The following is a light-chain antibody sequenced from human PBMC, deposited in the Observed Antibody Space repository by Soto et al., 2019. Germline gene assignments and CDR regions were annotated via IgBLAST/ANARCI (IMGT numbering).Light chain of an antibody. CDR2: GNS. Sequence: QSVLTQPPSVAGAPGQRVTISCTGSSSNIGAGYDVHWYQQLPGTAPKLLIYGNSTRPSGVPDRFSGSKSGTSASLAITGLQAEYEADYYCQSYDSSLRVFGGGTQLTVL. CDR3: QSYDSSLRV. J-gene: IGLJ2*01. V-gene: IGLV1-40*01. CDR1: SSNIGAGYD.